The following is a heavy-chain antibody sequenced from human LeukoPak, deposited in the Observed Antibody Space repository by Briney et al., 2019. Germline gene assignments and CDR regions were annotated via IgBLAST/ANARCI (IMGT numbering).Heavy chain of an antibody. CDR3: AKDLEAIVVVPAAFDY. D-gene: IGHD2-2*01. CDR2: IRYDGSNK. CDR1: GFTFSSYG. Sequence: GGSLRLSCAASGFTFSSYGMHWVRQAPGKGLEWVAFIRYDGSNKYYADSVKGRFTISRDNSKNTLYLQMNSLRAEDTAVYYCAKDLEAIVVVPAAFDYWGQGTLVTVSS. V-gene: IGHV3-30*02. J-gene: IGHJ4*02.